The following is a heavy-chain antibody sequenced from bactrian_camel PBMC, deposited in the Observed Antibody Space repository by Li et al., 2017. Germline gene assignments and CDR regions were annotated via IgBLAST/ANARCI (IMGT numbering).Heavy chain of an antibody. D-gene: IGHD3*01. CDR3: TDDPRCKSPTGGACYYDN. J-gene: IGHJ4*01. V-gene: IGHV3S40*01. CDR1: GFSSSTNC. CDR2: LDRGGTTT. Sequence: VQLVESGGGSVQAGGSLRLSCAASGFSSSTNCLGWFRQAPGKEREGVASLDRGGTTTYSADAEKGLITITHDNANNTMYQQMNNLNAEDTARYGCTDDPRCKSPTGGACYYDNWGQGTQVTVS.